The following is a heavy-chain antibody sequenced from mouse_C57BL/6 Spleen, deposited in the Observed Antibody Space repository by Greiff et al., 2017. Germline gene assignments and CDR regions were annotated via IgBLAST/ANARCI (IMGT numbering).Heavy chain of an antibody. Sequence: VQLQQPGAELVMPGASVKLSCKASGYTFTSYWMHWVKQRPGQGLEWIGEIDPSDSYTNYNQKFKGKSTLTVDKSSSTAYMQLSSLTSEDSAVYYCARWIYYYGSGYFDYWGQGTTLTVSS. CDR1: GYTFTSYW. J-gene: IGHJ2*01. CDR2: IDPSDSYT. V-gene: IGHV1-69*01. CDR3: ARWIYYYGSGYFDY. D-gene: IGHD1-1*01.